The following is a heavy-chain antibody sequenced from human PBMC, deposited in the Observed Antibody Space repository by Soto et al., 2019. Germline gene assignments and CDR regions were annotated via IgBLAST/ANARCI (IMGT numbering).Heavy chain of an antibody. V-gene: IGHV1-46*01. CDR2: INPSGGST. CDR3: ARDPTSGYSSSWHSIAGQVNAIDI. J-gene: IGHJ3*02. Sequence: ASVKVSCKASGYTFTSYYMHWVRQAPGQGLEWMGIINPSGGSTSYAQKFQGRVTMTRDTTESTAYMELSSLRSEDTAVYYCARDPTSGYSSSWHSIAGQVNAIDIWGQGTMVTVSS. D-gene: IGHD6-13*01. CDR1: GYTFTSYY.